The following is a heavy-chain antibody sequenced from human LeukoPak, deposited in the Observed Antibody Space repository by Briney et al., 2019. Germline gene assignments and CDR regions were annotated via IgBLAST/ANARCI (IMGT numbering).Heavy chain of an antibody. J-gene: IGHJ3*02. CDR2: INPSGGST. CDR3: ARESGFDAFDI. D-gene: IGHD3-3*01. CDR1: GYTFTSYY. V-gene: IGHV1-46*01. Sequence: GASVKVSYKASGYTFTSYYMHWVRQAPGQGLEWMGIINPSGGSTSYAQKFQGRVTMTRDMSTSTVYMELSSLRSEDTAVYYCARESGFDAFDIWGQGTMVTVSS.